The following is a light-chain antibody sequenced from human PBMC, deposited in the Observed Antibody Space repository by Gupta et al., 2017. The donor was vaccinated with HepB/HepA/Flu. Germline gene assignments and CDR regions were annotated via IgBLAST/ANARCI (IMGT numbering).Light chain of an antibody. Sequence: SYELTQPPSVSVSPGQTARITCSGDALPNQYAYWYQQKPGQAPLLVIYKDNERPSGIPERFSGSSSGTTVTLTISGVQAEDEADYYCQSADSSHVVFGGGTKVTVL. J-gene: IGLJ2*01. V-gene: IGLV3-25*03. CDR1: ALPNQY. CDR2: KDN. CDR3: QSADSSHVV.